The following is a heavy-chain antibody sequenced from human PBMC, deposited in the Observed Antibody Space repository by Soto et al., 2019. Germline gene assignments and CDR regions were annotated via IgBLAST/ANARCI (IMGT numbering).Heavy chain of an antibody. CDR1: GYTFTSYA. Sequence: QVQLVQSGAEVKKPGASVKVSCKASGYTFTSYAMHWVRQAPGQRLEWMGWINAGNGNTKYSQKFQGRVTITRDTSASTAYMEVSSLRSEDTAGYYCARDGSRDGYNVYFDYWGQGTLVTVSS. V-gene: IGHV1-3*01. J-gene: IGHJ4*02. CDR3: ARDGSRDGYNVYFDY. D-gene: IGHD5-12*01. CDR2: INAGNGNT.